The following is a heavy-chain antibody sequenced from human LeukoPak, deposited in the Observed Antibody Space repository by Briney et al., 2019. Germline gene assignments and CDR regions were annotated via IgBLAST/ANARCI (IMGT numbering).Heavy chain of an antibody. CDR1: GFTFSNAW. Sequence: GSLRLSCAASGFTFSNAWMSWVRQAPGKGLEWVGRIKSKTDGGTTDYAAPVKRRFTISRDDSKNTLFLQMNGLKTEDTAVYFCTTEEFIVATIAYWGQGTLVTVSS. CDR2: IKSKTDGGTT. J-gene: IGHJ4*02. V-gene: IGHV3-15*01. D-gene: IGHD5-12*01. CDR3: TTEEFIVATIAY.